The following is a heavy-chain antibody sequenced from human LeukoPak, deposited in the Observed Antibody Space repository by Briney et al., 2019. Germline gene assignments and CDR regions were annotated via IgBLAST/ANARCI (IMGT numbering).Heavy chain of an antibody. CDR3: ARGYCSSTSCRASPWFDP. J-gene: IGHJ5*02. V-gene: IGHV3-74*01. Sequence: PGGSLRLSCAASGFTFSGYWMHWVRQAPGKGLVWVSRINSDGSSTSYADSVKGRFTISRDNAKNTLYLQMNSLRAEDTAVYYCARGYCSSTSCRASPWFDPWGQGTLVTVSS. CDR2: INSDGSST. CDR1: GFTFSGYW. D-gene: IGHD2-2*01.